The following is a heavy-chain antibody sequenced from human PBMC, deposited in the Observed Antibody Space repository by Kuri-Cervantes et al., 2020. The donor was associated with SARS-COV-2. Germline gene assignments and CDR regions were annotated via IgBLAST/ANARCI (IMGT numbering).Heavy chain of an antibody. CDR2: IIPIFGTA. Sequence: SVKVSCKASGGTFSSYAISWVRQAPGQGLEWMGGIIPIFGTANYAQKFQGRVTITADKSTSTAYMELSSLRSEDTAVYYCAAARGLLWFGELLLPDYWGQGTLVTVSS. V-gene: IGHV1-69*06. D-gene: IGHD3-10*01. CDR3: AAARGLLWFGELLLPDY. CDR1: GGTFSSYA. J-gene: IGHJ4*02.